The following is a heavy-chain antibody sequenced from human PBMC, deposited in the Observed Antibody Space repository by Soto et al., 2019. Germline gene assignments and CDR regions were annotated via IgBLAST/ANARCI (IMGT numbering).Heavy chain of an antibody. CDR1: GGTVASSHW. V-gene: IGHV4-4*02. CDR2: VYHTGDT. J-gene: IGHJ5*02. CDR3: ASAIVTAGGNNYFDP. Sequence: QVQLQESGPRLVKPSESLSLTCGVSGGTVASSHWWSCVRQSPSRGLEWIGNVYHTGDTNFNPSLPSRVTFSVDKPNNQFSLRLTSLTAADRAVYFCASAIVTAGGNNYFDPWGPGTLVTVSS. D-gene: IGHD2-21*02.